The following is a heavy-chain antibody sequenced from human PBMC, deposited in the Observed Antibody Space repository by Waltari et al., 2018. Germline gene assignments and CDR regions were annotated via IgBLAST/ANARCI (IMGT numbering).Heavy chain of an antibody. Sequence: EVQLVESGGGLVQPGGSLSPPCEGPGFTFSDDWSRWVRQAPGKGLEWVANIKQDGSEKDYVDSVKGRFTISRDNAKKLLYLQMNSLRGEDTAVYYCTRDEAWGQGTLVTVSS. V-gene: IGHV3-7*01. CDR3: TRDEA. J-gene: IGHJ5*02. CDR1: GFTFSDDW. CDR2: IKQDGSEK.